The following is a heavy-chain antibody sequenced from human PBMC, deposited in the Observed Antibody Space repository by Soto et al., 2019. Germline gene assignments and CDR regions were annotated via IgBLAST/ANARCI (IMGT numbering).Heavy chain of an antibody. CDR2: IDASDSYT. CDR3: ARPSGSGRDWDS. D-gene: IGHD6-19*01. CDR1: VYSFSSFC. V-gene: IGHV5-10-1*01. J-gene: IGHJ4*02. Sequence: GESLKISCKGSVYSFSSFCISWVRQMPGKGLEWMGRIDASDSYTNYSPSFQGHVTISVDKSVSTAYLHWESLKASDSAIYYCARPSGSGRDWDSWGQGTLVNVSS.